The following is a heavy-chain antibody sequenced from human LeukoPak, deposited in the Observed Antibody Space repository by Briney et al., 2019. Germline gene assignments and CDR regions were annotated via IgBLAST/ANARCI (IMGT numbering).Heavy chain of an antibody. CDR3: AKDNGDYVGYFDY. J-gene: IGHJ4*02. Sequence: GGSLRLSCAASGFTFSSYAMTWVRQAPGKGLEWVSGTSGSGGTTYYAVSVKGRFTISRDNSKNTLYLQLNSLRAEDTAVYYCAKDNGDYVGYFDYWGQGTLVTVSS. V-gene: IGHV3-23*01. CDR2: TSGSGGTT. CDR1: GFTFSSYA. D-gene: IGHD4-17*01.